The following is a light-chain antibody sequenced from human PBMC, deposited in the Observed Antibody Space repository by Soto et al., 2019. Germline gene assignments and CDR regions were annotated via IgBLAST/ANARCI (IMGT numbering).Light chain of an antibody. J-gene: IGKJ3*01. CDR1: QSVRSSY. CDR3: QQYGSSPFT. V-gene: IGKV3-20*01. Sequence: EIVLTQSPGTLSLSPGERATLSCGASQSVRSSYLAWYQQKPGQAPRLLIYGTSSRATGIPDRFGGSGSGTDFTLTTSRLEPEDFAVYYCQQYGSSPFTFGPGTKVDIK. CDR2: GTS.